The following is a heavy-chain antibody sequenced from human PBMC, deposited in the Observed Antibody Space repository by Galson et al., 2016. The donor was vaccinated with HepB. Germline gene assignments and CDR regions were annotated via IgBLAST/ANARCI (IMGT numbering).Heavy chain of an antibody. Sequence: SLRLSCAASGFTFTSYVLSWVRQAPGKGLQWVSSISGTGDSTFCADSVKGRFTISRDKSKNTLYLQMNSLRAEDTAVYYCAKSIRGDDYYPFYYYSMDVWGQGTTVTVSS. D-gene: IGHD3-10*01. V-gene: IGHV3-23*01. CDR2: ISGTGDST. J-gene: IGHJ6*02. CDR3: AKSIRGDDYYPFYYYSMDV. CDR1: GFTFTSYV.